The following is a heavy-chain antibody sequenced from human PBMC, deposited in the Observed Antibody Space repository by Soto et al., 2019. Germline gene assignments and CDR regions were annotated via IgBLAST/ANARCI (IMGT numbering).Heavy chain of an antibody. J-gene: IGHJ4*02. V-gene: IGHV2-5*02. D-gene: IGHD1-1*01. CDR3: AHRTVETTFDY. CDR1: GFSLSTGRVA. Sequence: QITLKESGPTLVKPTQTLTLTCAFSGFSLSTGRVAVGWIRQPPGKALQWLAHIYWDDDKRYNPSLESRLTLTKDTSKNQVVLTMTNMDPVDTATYYCAHRTVETTFDYWGQGTPVTVSS. CDR2: IYWDDDK.